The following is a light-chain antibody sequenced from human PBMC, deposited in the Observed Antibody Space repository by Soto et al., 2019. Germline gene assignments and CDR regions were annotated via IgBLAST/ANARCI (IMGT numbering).Light chain of an antibody. CDR1: TSNIESHP. V-gene: IGLV1-44*01. CDR2: TNN. Sequence: QSALTQPPSASGTPGQRITISCSGSTSNIESHPVNWFQQVPGAAPKLLITTNNQRPSGIPDRFSGSKSGASASLAISGLQSEDEATYYCATWDDSRNGVFGTGTKLTVL. J-gene: IGLJ1*01. CDR3: ATWDDSRNGV.